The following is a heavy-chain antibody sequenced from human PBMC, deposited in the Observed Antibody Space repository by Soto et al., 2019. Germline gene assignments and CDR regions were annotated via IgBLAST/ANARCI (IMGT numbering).Heavy chain of an antibody. CDR3: ARDAYPNWFDF. D-gene: IGHD2-8*01. V-gene: IGHV4-4*07. CDR1: GGSINSYY. J-gene: IGHJ5*01. CDR2: ISSAGSA. Sequence: SETLSLTCNVSGGSINSYYWSWIRQPAGKGLEWIGRISSAGSAIYNPSLKSRVTISVDTSKNQFSLRLTSVTAADTAVYFCARDAYPNWFDFWGQGTLVTVSS.